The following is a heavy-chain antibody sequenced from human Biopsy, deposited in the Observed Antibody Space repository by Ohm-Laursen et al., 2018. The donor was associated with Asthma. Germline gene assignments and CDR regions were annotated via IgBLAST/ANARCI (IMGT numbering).Heavy chain of an antibody. J-gene: IGHJ4*02. D-gene: IGHD3-22*01. CDR2: TYYSGST. V-gene: IGHV4-31*03. Sequence: SQTLSRTCTVSYGSITSGGYYWTWIRQHPGKGLEWIGFTYYSGSTYYNPSLKSRVSISIDTSKNQFSLKLSSVTAADTAVYYCARAQDYYDSRGYYRSFDYWGQGTLVTVSS. CDR1: YGSITSGGYY. CDR3: ARAQDYYDSRGYYRSFDY.